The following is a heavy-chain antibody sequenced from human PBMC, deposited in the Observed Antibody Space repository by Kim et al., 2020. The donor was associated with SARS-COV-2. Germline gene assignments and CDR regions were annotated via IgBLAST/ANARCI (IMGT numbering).Heavy chain of an antibody. CDR2: ISWNSGSI. CDR1: GFTFDDYA. J-gene: IGHJ5*02. V-gene: IGHV3-9*01. CDR3: AKDSPRDGWFDP. Sequence: GRSLRLSCAASGFTFDDYAMHWVRQAPGKGLEWVSGISWNSGSIGYADSVKGRFTISRDNAKNSLYLQMNSLRAEDTALYYCAKDSPRDGWFDPWGQGTLVTVSS.